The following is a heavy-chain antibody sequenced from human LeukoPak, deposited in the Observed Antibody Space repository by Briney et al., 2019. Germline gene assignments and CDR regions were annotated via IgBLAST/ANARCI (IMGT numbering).Heavy chain of an antibody. D-gene: IGHD3-16*01. CDR2: IYTSGST. Sequence: SETLSLTCTVSGGSISSGSYYWSWIRQPAGKGLEWIGRIYTSGSTNYNPSLKSRVTISVDTSKNQFSLKLSSVTAADTAVYYCARGGGVNFQHWGQGTLVTVSS. CDR1: GGSISSGSYY. J-gene: IGHJ1*01. CDR3: ARGGGVNFQH. V-gene: IGHV4-61*02.